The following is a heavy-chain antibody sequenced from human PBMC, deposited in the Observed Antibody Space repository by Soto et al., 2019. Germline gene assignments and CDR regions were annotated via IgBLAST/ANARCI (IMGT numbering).Heavy chain of an antibody. V-gene: IGHV4-59*02. CDR1: GDSVTSHY. CDR3: EPSYGNACYTF. CDR2: MHYTGFS. J-gene: IGHJ4*02. Sequence: SETLSLTCSFSGDSVTSHYFTWIRQSPEKGLEWIGYMHYTGFSHYNPSLKSRLTISVDKSKNQFTLQLTSVTVADTAVYYCEPSYGNACYTFWGQGTQVTVSS. D-gene: IGHD4-4*01.